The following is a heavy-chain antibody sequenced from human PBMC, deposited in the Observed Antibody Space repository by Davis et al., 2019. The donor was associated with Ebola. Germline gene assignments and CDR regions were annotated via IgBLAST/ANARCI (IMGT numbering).Heavy chain of an antibody. CDR1: GYTFNSYY. V-gene: IGHV1-46*02. Sequence: ASVKFSCKASGYTFNSYYIHWVRQAPGQGLEWMGIINPSGGSTTYAQKFQGRVTMTRDTSTRTVYMELSSLRSEDTAVYYCARGRGHYESSGGDFWGQGTLVTVSS. CDR2: INPSGGST. CDR3: ARGRGHYESSGGDF. D-gene: IGHD3-22*01. J-gene: IGHJ4*02.